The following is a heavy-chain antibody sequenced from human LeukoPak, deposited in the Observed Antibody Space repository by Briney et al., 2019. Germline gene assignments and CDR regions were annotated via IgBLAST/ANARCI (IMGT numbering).Heavy chain of an antibody. CDR3: AKTREYDFWSGYFGFTN. CDR2: ISASSSNT. CDR1: GFTFSNYA. Sequence: QPGGSLRLSCAASGFTFSNYAMSWVRQVPGKGLEWVSTISASSSNTYSVDSVKGRFTISRDNSKNTLYLQMNSLRAEDTAVYYCAKTREYDFWSGYFGFTNWGQGTLVTVSS. V-gene: IGHV3-23*01. D-gene: IGHD3-3*01. J-gene: IGHJ4*02.